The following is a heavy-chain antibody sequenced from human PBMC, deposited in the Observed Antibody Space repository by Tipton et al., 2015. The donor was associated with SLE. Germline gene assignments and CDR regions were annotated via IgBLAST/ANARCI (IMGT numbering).Heavy chain of an antibody. J-gene: IGHJ4*02. D-gene: IGHD2-15*01. CDR1: GSSISSYH. Sequence: TLSLTCSVSGSSISSYHWGWIRQPPGKGLEWMGSIFHSGDVYYNPSVKSRVTISIETPKNQFSLKLTSMTAADTAVYYCAVSGGHRIHYWGQGTLVTVSS. CDR3: AVSGGHRIHY. V-gene: IGHV4-38-2*01. CDR2: IFHSGDV.